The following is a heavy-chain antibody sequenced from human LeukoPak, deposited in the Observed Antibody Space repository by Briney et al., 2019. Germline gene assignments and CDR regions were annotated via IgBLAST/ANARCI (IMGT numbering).Heavy chain of an antibody. CDR1: GFSFSDSA. D-gene: IGHD1-26*01. CDR2: MDKETNLYAT. CDR3: TRDSGTYNWFDP. Sequence: GGSLRLSCVASGFSFSDSAIHWVRQSSGKGPEWIGHMDKETNLYATALAASVKGRFTVSRDDSKNTAYLHMNSLKTEDTALYYCTRDSGTYNWFDPWGQGTLVTVSS. V-gene: IGHV3-73*01. J-gene: IGHJ5*02.